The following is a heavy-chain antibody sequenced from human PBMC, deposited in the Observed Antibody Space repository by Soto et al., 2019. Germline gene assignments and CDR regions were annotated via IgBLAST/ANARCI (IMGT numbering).Heavy chain of an antibody. CDR2: IYHSGNT. Sequence: PSETLSLTCTVSGGSISSGGYYWSWIRQHPEKGLEWIGHIYHSGNTYYNPSLKSRVTISVDTSKNQFSLKLSSVTAADTAVYYCARDASTSWHYLDYWGQGTLVTSPQ. V-gene: IGHV4-31*03. CDR1: GGSISSGGYY. D-gene: IGHD6-13*01. J-gene: IGHJ4*02. CDR3: ARDASTSWHYLDY.